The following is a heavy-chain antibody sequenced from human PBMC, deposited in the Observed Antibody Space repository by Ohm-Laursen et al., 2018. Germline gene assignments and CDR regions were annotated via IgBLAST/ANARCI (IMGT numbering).Heavy chain of an antibody. CDR1: GGSISSYY. V-gene: IGHV4-59*01. CDR3: AIDLYGDLPFDI. D-gene: IGHD4-17*01. J-gene: IGHJ3*02. CDR2: IYNSGTT. Sequence: TLSLTCTVSGGSISSYYWTWIRQPPGKGLEWIGNIYNSGTTNYNPSLKSRVTISVDTSKNQFSLKLSSVTAADTAVYYCAIDLYGDLPFDIWGQGTMVTVSS.